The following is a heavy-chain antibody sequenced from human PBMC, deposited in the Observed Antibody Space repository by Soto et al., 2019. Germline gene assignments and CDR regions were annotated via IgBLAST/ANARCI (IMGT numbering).Heavy chain of an antibody. D-gene: IGHD6-13*01. CDR3: ARQYSSSWYYFDY. V-gene: IGHV3-33*01. J-gene: IGHJ4*02. Sequence: GGSLRLSCAASGFTFSSYGMHWVRQAPGKGLEWVAVIWYDGSNKYYADSVKGRFTISRDNSKNTLYLQMNSLRAEDTAVYYCARQYSSSWYYFDYWGQGTLVTVSS. CDR2: IWYDGSNK. CDR1: GFTFSSYG.